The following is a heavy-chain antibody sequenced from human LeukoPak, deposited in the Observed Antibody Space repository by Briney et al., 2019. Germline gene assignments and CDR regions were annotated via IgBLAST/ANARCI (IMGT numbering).Heavy chain of an antibody. CDR2: INPSGGST. CDR3: ARDLSGTIFGVVIPPGY. V-gene: IGHV1-46*01. CDR1: GYTFTGYY. D-gene: IGHD3-3*01. Sequence: ASVKVSCKASGYTFTGYYMHWVRQAPGQGLEWMGIINPSGGSTSYAQKFQGRVTMTRDTSTSTVYMELSSLRSEDTAVYYCARDLSGTIFGVVIPPGYWGQGTLVTVSS. J-gene: IGHJ4*02.